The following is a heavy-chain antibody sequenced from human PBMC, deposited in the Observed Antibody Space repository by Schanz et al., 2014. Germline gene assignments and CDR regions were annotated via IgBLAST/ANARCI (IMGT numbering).Heavy chain of an antibody. D-gene: IGHD3-16*01. CDR2: ITNKPNNYNT. CDR1: GFTFSDHY. V-gene: IGHV3-72*01. CDR3: VRLDVHDY. J-gene: IGHJ4*02. Sequence: EVQLLESGGGLVQPGGSLRLSCAASGFTFSDHYMDWVRQAPGKGLEWVGRITNKPNNYNTEYAASVKGRFTISRDDSRNSLYLQMSRLKTEDTAVYYCVRLDVHDYWGQGTLVTVSP.